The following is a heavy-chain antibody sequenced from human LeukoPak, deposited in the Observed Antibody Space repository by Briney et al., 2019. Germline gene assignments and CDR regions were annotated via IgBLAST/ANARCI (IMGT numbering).Heavy chain of an antibody. Sequence: GGSLSLSCAASGFTFFSYTMSWVRQAPGKGLEWVSAITDSAGSTYYADSVKGRFTISRDNSKNPLYLQMNSLRDEDTAIYYGAKAVVGYCSSTSCFVFDYWGQGSLVTVSS. CDR1: GFTFFSYT. D-gene: IGHD2-2*01. V-gene: IGHV3-23*01. CDR3: AKAVVGYCSSTSCFVFDY. J-gene: IGHJ4*02. CDR2: ITDSAGST.